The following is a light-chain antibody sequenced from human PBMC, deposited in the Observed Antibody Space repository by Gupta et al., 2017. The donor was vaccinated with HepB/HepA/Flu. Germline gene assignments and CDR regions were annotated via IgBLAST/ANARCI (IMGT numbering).Light chain of an antibody. V-gene: IGLV1-44*01. CDR2: YND. CDR3: AAWDTSLNVVV. CDR1: SSNVGRNN. J-gene: IGLJ2*01. Sequence: SVLTQSTSVSGPPGLRVTISCSGSSSNVGRNNVNWYQQLPGAAPKLLIYYNDERPSGVPDRISGSKSGTSASLAISGLQAEDEADYYCAAWDTSLNVVVFGGGIKLTVL.